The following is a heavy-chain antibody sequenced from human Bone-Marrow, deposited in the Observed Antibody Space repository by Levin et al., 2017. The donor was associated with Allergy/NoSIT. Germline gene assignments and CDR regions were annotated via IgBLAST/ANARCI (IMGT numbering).Heavy chain of an antibody. CDR1: GFDLSKYA. V-gene: IGHV3-23*01. CDR3: ARESLRGTSLDR. CDR2: IGFSGGRR. Sequence: GGSLRLCCVASGFDLSKYAMTWVRQAPGKGLQWVSVIGFSGGRRKYADSVRGRFNISRETSKNSLFLDMNSLTVDDTAVYYCARESLRGTSLDRWGQGTLVIVSS. J-gene: IGHJ5*02.